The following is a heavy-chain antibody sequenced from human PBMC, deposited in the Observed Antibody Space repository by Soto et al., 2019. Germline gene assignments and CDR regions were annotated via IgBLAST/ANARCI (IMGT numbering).Heavy chain of an antibody. V-gene: IGHV4-39*01. CDR2: IYYSGST. D-gene: IGHD1-26*01. Sequence: SATLSITCTVSGVSISSSSYYWGWIRQPPGKGLEWIGSIYYSGSTHYNPSLKSRVTISVDTSKNQFSLKLSSVTAADTAVYYCASLRVGATADYWGQGTLVTVSS. J-gene: IGHJ4*02. CDR1: GVSISSSSYY. CDR3: ASLRVGATADY.